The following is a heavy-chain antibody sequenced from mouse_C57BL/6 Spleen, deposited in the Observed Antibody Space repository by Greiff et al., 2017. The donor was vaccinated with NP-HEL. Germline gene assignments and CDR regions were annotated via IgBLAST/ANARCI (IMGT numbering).Heavy chain of an antibody. CDR2: FHPYNDDT. CDR1: GYTFTTYP. CDR3: ARGVVATGFDY. D-gene: IGHD1-1*01. J-gene: IGHJ2*01. Sequence: VKLLESGAELVKPGASVKMSCKASGYTFTTYPIEWMKQNHGKSLEWIGNFHPYNDDTKYNEKFKGKATLTVEKSSSTVYLGLSRLASDDSAVYYCARGVVATGFDYWGQGTTLTVSS. V-gene: IGHV1-47*01.